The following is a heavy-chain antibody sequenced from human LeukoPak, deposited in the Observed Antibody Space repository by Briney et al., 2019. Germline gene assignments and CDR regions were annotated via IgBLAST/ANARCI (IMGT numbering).Heavy chain of an antibody. Sequence: PGGSLRLSCAASEFTFFSYSMSWVRQAPGKGLERVSYISSSGSTIYYADSVKGRFTISRDNAKNSLYLQMNSLRAEDTAVYYCAELGITMIGGVWGKGTTVTISS. CDR1: EFTFFSYS. V-gene: IGHV3-48*03. CDR3: AELGITMIGGV. CDR2: ISSSGSTI. J-gene: IGHJ6*04. D-gene: IGHD3-10*02.